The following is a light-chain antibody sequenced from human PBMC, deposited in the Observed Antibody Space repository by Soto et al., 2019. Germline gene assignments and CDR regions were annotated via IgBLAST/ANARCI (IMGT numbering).Light chain of an antibody. Sequence: QSALTQPASVSGSPGQSITISCTGTSSDFGGYNYVSWYQLHPGKAPKLMIYAVSTRTSGVSNRFSGSKSGTTASLTISGLQAEDEADYYCSSHNPIGTLQIFGPGTKLTVL. CDR1: SSDFGGYNY. CDR2: AVS. V-gene: IGLV2-14*01. J-gene: IGLJ1*01. CDR3: SSHNPIGTLQI.